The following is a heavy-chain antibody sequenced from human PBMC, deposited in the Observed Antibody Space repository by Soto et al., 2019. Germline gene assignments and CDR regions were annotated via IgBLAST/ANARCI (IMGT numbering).Heavy chain of an antibody. CDR2: MNPNSGNT. CDR1: GYTFTSYD. CDR3: ARVGVGYCSGGSCLRYYYYYMDV. D-gene: IGHD2-15*01. J-gene: IGHJ6*03. V-gene: IGHV1-8*01. Sequence: GASVKVSCKASGYTFTSYDINWVRQATGQGLEWMGWMNPNSGNTGYAQKFQGRVTMTRNTSISTAYMELSSLRSEDTAVYYCARVGVGYCSGGSCLRYYYYYMDVWGKGTTVTVSS.